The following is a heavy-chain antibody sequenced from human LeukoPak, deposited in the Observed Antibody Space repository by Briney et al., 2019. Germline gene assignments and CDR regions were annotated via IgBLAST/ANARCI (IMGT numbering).Heavy chain of an antibody. Sequence: SETLSLTCAVYGGSFSGYYWSWIRQPPGKGLEWIGEINHSGSTNYNPSLKSRVTISVDTSKNQFSLKLSSVTAADTAVYYCARGALAEGFDYWGQGTLVTVSS. D-gene: IGHD6-19*01. CDR1: GGSFSGYY. J-gene: IGHJ4*02. CDR3: ARGALAEGFDY. CDR2: INHSGST. V-gene: IGHV4-34*01.